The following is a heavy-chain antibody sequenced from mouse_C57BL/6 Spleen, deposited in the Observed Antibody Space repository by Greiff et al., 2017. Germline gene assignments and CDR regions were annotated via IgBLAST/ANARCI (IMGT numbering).Heavy chain of an antibody. CDR3: AGDYDPYYYAMDY. CDR2: INPNYGTT. CDR1: GYAFTNYL. V-gene: IGHV1-54*02. D-gene: IGHD2-4*01. Sequence: VQLQQSGAELVRPGTSVKVSCKASGYAFTNYLIEWVKQRPGQGLEWIGVINPNYGTTSYNQKFKGKATLTVDQSSTTAYMQLNSLTSEDSAVYYCAGDYDPYYYAMDYWGQGTSVTVSS. J-gene: IGHJ4*01.